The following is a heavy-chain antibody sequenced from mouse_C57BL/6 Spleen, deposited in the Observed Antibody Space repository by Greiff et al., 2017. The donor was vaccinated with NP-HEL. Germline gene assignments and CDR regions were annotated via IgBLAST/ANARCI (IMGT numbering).Heavy chain of an antibody. Sequence: EVMLVESGGGLVKPGGSLKLSCAASGFTFSDYGMHWVRQAPEKGLEWVAYISSGSSTIYYADTVKGRFTISRDNAKNTLFLQMTSLRSEDTAMYYCARRITTVVAHWYFDVWGTGTTVTVSS. CDR3: ARRITTVVAHWYFDV. CDR1: GFTFSDYG. D-gene: IGHD1-1*01. J-gene: IGHJ1*03. CDR2: ISSGSSTI. V-gene: IGHV5-17*01.